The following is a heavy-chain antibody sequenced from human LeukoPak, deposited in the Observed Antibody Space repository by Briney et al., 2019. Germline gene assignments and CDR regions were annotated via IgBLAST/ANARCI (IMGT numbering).Heavy chain of an antibody. Sequence: GGSLRLSCAASGFTFSSYGMHWVRQAPGKGLEWVAVISYDGSNKYYADSVKGRFTISRDNSKNTLYLQMNSLRAEDTAVYYCAAPSSTDYYYYGMDVWGQGTTVTVSS. J-gene: IGHJ6*02. D-gene: IGHD2-2*01. V-gene: IGHV3-30*03. CDR2: ISYDGSNK. CDR3: AAPSSTDYYYYGMDV. CDR1: GFTFSSYG.